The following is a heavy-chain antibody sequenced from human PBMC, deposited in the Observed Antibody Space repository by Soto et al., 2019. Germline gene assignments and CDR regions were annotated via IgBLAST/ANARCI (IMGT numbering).Heavy chain of an antibody. J-gene: IGHJ4*02. Sequence: PGGSLRLSCAASGFTFSSSGMSWVRQAPGKGLEWVSAISSSGGSTYYADSVKGRFTISRDNSKNTLYLQMSSLRAEDTAVYYCVLRYSNGRYEGYWGQGTLVTVSS. CDR2: ISSSGGST. V-gene: IGHV3-23*01. CDR1: GFTFSSSG. CDR3: VLRYSNGRYEGY. D-gene: IGHD6-19*01.